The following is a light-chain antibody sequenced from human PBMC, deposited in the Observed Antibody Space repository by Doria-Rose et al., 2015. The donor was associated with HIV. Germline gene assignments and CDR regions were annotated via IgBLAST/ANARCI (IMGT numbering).Light chain of an antibody. V-gene: IGLV1-40*01. Sequence: QTVVTQEPSVSEAPGQRVAISCTGSSSSIGAGFDVNWYQQCPRTAPQLLIHGNTNRPSGVPDRFSGSKSGTSASLAISGLRAEDEADYYCQSYNSRLSVYVFGTGTKVTVL. J-gene: IGLJ1*01. CDR2: GNT. CDR3: QSYNSRLSVYV. CDR1: SSSIGAGFD.